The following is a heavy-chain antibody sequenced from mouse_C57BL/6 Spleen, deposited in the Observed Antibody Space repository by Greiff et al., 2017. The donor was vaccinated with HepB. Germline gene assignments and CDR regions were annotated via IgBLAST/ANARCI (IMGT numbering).Heavy chain of an antibody. J-gene: IGHJ1*03. CDR2: INYDGSST. Sequence: EVHLVESEGGLVQPGSSMKLSCTASGFTFSDYYMAWVRQVPEKGLEWVANINYDGSSTYYLDSLKSRFIISRDNAKNILYLQMSSLKSEDTATYYCARGTVADWYFDVWGTGTTVTVSS. V-gene: IGHV5-16*01. CDR1: GFTFSDYY. CDR3: ARGTVADWYFDV. D-gene: IGHD1-1*01.